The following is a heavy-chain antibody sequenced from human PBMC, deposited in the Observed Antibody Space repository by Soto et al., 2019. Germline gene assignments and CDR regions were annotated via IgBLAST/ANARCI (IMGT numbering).Heavy chain of an antibody. CDR1: GGSVSSGSYY. D-gene: IGHD3-3*01. Sequence: SETLSLTCTVSGGSVSSGSYYWSWIRQPPGKGLEWIGYIYYSGSTNYNPSLKSRVTISVDTSKNQFSLKLSSVTAADTAVYYCARVGYDFWSGYHDYWGQGTLVTVS. CDR3: ARVGYDFWSGYHDY. V-gene: IGHV4-61*01. CDR2: IYYSGST. J-gene: IGHJ4*02.